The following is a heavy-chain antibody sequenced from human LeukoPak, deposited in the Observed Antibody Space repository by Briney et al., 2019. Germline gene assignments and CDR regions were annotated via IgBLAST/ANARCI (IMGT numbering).Heavy chain of an antibody. J-gene: IGHJ4*02. CDR2: IRQDGGEK. Sequence: PGGSLRLSCAASGFTFSSHWMTWVRQAPGKGLEWVANIRQDGGEKYYADSVKGRFTISRDNAENSVYLQMNSLRVEDTAVYFCARDYEHSGYEYLPLDGGQGTLVNVYS. CDR1: GFTFSSHW. CDR3: ARDYEHSGYEYLPLD. D-gene: IGHD5-12*01. V-gene: IGHV3-7*01.